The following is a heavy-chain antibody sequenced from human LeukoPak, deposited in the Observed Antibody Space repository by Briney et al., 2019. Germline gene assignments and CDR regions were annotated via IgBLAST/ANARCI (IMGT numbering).Heavy chain of an antibody. CDR1: GGSISSYY. D-gene: IGHD3-3*01. V-gene: IGHV4-59*12. CDR3: ARGDFWSGYPNSYYYYYGMDV. Sequence: SETLSLTCAVSGGSISSYYWSWIRQPPGKGPEWIGYIYYSGSTNYNPSLKSRVTISVDTSKNQFSLKLSSVTAADTAVYYCARGDFWSGYPNSYYYYYGMDVWGQGTTVTVSS. J-gene: IGHJ6*02. CDR2: IYYSGST.